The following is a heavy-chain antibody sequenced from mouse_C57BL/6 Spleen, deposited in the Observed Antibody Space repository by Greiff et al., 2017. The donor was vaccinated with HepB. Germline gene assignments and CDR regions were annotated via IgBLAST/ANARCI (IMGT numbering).Heavy chain of an antibody. CDR2: ISNGGGST. J-gene: IGHJ1*03. CDR1: GFTFSDYY. CDR3: ARVYGSSYGYFDV. V-gene: IGHV5-12*01. D-gene: IGHD1-1*01. Sequence: EVNLVESGGGLVQPGGSLKLSCAASGFTFSDYYMYWVRQTPEKRLAWVAYISNGGGSTYYPDTVKGRCTISIANAKNTLYLQMIRLKSEDTAMYDCARVYGSSYGYFDVWGTGTTVTVSS.